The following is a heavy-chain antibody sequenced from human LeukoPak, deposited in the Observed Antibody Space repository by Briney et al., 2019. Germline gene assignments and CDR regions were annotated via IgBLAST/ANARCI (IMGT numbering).Heavy chain of an antibody. D-gene: IGHD6-19*01. CDR2: ISSSSSYI. CDR1: GFTFSSYS. V-gene: IGHV3-21*01. J-gene: IGHJ6*03. Sequence: TGGSLRLSCAASGFTFSSYSMNWVRQAPGKGLEWVSSISSSSSYIYYADSVKGRFTISRDNAKNTLYLQMNSLRAEDTAVYYCARGPRLDYYYMDVWGKGTTVTVSS. CDR3: ARGPRLDYYYMDV.